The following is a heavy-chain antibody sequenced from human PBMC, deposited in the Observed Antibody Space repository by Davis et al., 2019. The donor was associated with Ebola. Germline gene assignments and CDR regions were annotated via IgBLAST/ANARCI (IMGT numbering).Heavy chain of an antibody. J-gene: IGHJ4*02. Sequence: MPGGSLRLSCTVSGGSISSSSYYWGWIRQPPGKGLEWIGSIYYSGSTYYNPSLKSRVTISVDTSKNQFSLKLSSVTAADTAVYYCARQIGGSGYYFQFDYWGQGTLVTVSS. CDR1: GGSISSSSYY. D-gene: IGHD3-22*01. CDR3: ARQIGGSGYYFQFDY. CDR2: IYYSGST. V-gene: IGHV4-39*01.